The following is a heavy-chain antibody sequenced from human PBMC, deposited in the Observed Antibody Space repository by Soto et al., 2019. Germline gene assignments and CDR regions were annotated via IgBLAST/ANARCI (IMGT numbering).Heavy chain of an antibody. J-gene: IGHJ6*02. Sequence: ASVKVSCKASGYTFTNFGISWVRQAPGQGLEWMGWISAYNGNTNYAQKFQGRVTMTTDTSTSTAYMEVRSLRFDDTAVYYCARDPGIVVVTATKKYYYYGMDVWG. CDR1: GYTFTNFG. CDR2: ISAYNGNT. D-gene: IGHD2-21*02. V-gene: IGHV1-18*01. CDR3: ARDPGIVVVTATKKYYYYGMDV.